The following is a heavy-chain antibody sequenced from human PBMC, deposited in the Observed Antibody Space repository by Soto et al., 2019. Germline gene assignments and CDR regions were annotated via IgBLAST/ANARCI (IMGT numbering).Heavy chain of an antibody. Sequence: HPGGSLRLSCAASGFTFSSYAMHWVRQAPGKGLEWVAVISYDGSNKYYADSVKGRFTISRDNSKNTLYLQMNSLRAEDTAVYYCAKEGFGEKEYYYGMDVWXQGTTVTVSS. V-gene: IGHV3-30-3*01. CDR3: AKEGFGEKEYYYGMDV. CDR1: GFTFSSYA. J-gene: IGHJ6*02. D-gene: IGHD3-10*01. CDR2: ISYDGSNK.